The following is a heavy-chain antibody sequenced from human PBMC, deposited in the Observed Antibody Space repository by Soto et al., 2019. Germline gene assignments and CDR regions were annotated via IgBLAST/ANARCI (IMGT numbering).Heavy chain of an antibody. CDR3: ARVTTTYFDY. CDR2: IYYSGST. Sequence: QLQLQESGPGLVKPSETLSLTCTVSGGSISSSSYYWGWIRQPPGKGLEWIGSIYYSGSTYYNPSLKSRVPLSVDTSKNPFSLKLSSVTAADTAVYYCARVTTTYFDYWGQGTLVTVSS. D-gene: IGHD4-17*01. V-gene: IGHV4-39*01. CDR1: GGSISSSSYY. J-gene: IGHJ4*02.